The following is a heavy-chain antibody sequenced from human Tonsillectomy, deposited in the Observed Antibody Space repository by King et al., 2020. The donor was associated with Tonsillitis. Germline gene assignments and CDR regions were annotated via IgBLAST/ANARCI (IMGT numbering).Heavy chain of an antibody. CDR1: GFTFSSYS. Sequence: VQLVESGGGLVRPGGSLRLSCAASGFTFSSYSMNWVRQAPGKGLEWVSSISSSSSYIYYADSVKGRFTISRDNAKNSLYLQMNSLRAEDTAVYYCARYDYGDYYYFDSWGQETLVTVSS. CDR3: ARYDYGDYYYFDS. V-gene: IGHV3-21*01. D-gene: IGHD4-17*01. CDR2: ISSSSSYI. J-gene: IGHJ4*02.